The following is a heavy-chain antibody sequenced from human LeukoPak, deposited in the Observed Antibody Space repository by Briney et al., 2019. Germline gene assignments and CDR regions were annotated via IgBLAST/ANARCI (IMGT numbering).Heavy chain of an antibody. CDR2: ISSSSSLI. CDR1: GFTFSYYS. J-gene: IGHJ4*02. D-gene: IGHD5-24*01. CDR3: ARDDGVKY. Sequence: GGSLRLXCAASGFTFSYYSMNWVRQAPGRGLEWVSCISSSSSLIFYSDSVKGRFTISRDNAKNSLYLQMNSLRAEDTAVYYCARDDGVKYWGQGTLVTVSS. V-gene: IGHV3-21*01.